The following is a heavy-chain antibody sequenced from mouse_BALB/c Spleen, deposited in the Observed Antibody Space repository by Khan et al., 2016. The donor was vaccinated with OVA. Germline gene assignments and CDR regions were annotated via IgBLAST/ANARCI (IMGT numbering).Heavy chain of an antibody. V-gene: IGHV1-7*01. J-gene: IGHJ2*01. CDR3: TRDRIDY. Sequence: QVQLQQSGAGLAKPGASVKMSCKASGYTFTTYWMHWVKQRPGQGLEWIGYINPTSGYTDCNEKFKDRATLSADRSSSTAYMQLSSLTSEDSAVYYCTRDRIDYWGQGTTLTVSS. CDR1: GYTFTTYW. CDR2: INPTSGYT.